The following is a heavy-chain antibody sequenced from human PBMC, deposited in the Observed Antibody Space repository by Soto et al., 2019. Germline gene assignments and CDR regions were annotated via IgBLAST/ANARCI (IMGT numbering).Heavy chain of an antibody. CDR1: GGSISTYW. Sequence: QVQLQESGPGLVKPSETLSLTCTVSGGSISTYWWSWIRQSAGKGLEWIGRIYTSGTTTYDPSLKSRVTMSVDTSNNQFSLKLSSATAADSAIYYCAREGSGSFYLDYWGRGTLVTVSS. D-gene: IGHD1-26*01. CDR2: IYTSGTT. J-gene: IGHJ4*02. V-gene: IGHV4-4*07. CDR3: AREGSGSFYLDY.